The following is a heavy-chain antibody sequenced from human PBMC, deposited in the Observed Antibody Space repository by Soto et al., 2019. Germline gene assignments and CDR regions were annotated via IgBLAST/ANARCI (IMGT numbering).Heavy chain of an antibody. CDR2: ISSSSTI. D-gene: IGHD3-10*01. CDR3: ARDLRHYYGSGSYYRNYYYGMDV. Sequence: EVQLVESGGGLVQPGGSLRLSCAASGFTFSSYSMNWVRQAPGKGLEWVSYISSSSTIYYADSVKGRFTISRDNAKNSLYLQMNSLRDEDTAVYYCARDLRHYYGSGSYYRNYYYGMDVWGQGTTVTVSS. J-gene: IGHJ6*02. CDR1: GFTFSSYS. V-gene: IGHV3-48*02.